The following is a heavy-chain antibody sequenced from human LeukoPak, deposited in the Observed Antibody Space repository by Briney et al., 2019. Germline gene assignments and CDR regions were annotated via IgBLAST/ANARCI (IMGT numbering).Heavy chain of an antibody. CDR3: ARGSYSSGWYVSYYYYYGMDV. CDR2: IWYDGSNK. Sequence: GRSLRLSCAASGFTFRSYGMHWVRQAPGKGLEWVAVIWYDGSNKYYADSVKGRFTISRDNSKNTLYLQMNSLRAEDTAVYYCARGSYSSGWYVSYYYYYGMDVWGQGTTVTVSS. D-gene: IGHD6-19*01. CDR1: GFTFRSYG. J-gene: IGHJ6*02. V-gene: IGHV3-33*08.